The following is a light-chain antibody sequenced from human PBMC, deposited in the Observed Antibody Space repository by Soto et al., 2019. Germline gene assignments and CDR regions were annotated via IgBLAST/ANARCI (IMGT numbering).Light chain of an antibody. CDR2: STN. Sequence: QTVVTQEPSFSVSPGGTVTLTCGLSSDSVSTNYYPSWYQQTPGQAPRTLIYSTNTRSSGVPDRFSGSILGNKAALTITGAQAEDESDYYCVLYMGSGISVFGGGTQLTVL. V-gene: IGLV8-61*01. CDR1: SDSVSTNYY. CDR3: VLYMGSGISV. J-gene: IGLJ3*02.